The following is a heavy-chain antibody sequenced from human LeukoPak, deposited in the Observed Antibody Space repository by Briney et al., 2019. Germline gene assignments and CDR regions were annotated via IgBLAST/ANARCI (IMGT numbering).Heavy chain of an antibody. V-gene: IGHV3-48*01. Sequence: GGSLRLSCAASGFTFSNYAMTWVRQAPGKGLEWVSYISSSSSTIYYADSVKGRFTISRDNAKNSLYLQMNSLRAEDTAVYYCARGAYYYEDWGQGTLVTVSS. D-gene: IGHD3-22*01. CDR2: ISSSSSTI. CDR3: ARGAYYYED. CDR1: GFTFSNYA. J-gene: IGHJ4*02.